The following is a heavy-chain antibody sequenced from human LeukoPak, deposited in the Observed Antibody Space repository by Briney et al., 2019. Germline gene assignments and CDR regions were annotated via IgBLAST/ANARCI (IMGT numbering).Heavy chain of an antibody. J-gene: IGHJ5*02. CDR1: GGSISSGGYS. D-gene: IGHD3-22*01. V-gene: IGHV4-30-2*01. CDR3: ARARAGGPYDSSGYYWGTNWFDP. Sequence: PSETLSLTCAVSGGSISSGGYSWSWLRQPPGKGLEWIGYIYHSGSTYYNPSLKSRVTISVDRSKNQFSLKLSSVTAADTAVYYCARARAGGPYDSSGYYWGTNWFDPWGQGTLVTVSS. CDR2: IYHSGST.